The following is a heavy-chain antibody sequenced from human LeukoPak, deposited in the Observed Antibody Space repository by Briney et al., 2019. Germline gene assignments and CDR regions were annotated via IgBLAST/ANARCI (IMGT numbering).Heavy chain of an antibody. D-gene: IGHD3-10*01. Sequence: PGGSLRLSCEASGFTFSTYAMNWVRQAPGKGLEWVSGISGRGDSPYYADSVKGRFTISRDNSKNTLYLQMNSLRAEDTAVYYCARDSRFGELSYWGQGTLVTVSS. J-gene: IGHJ4*02. CDR1: GFTFSTYA. CDR3: ARDSRFGELSY. CDR2: ISGRGDSP. V-gene: IGHV3-23*01.